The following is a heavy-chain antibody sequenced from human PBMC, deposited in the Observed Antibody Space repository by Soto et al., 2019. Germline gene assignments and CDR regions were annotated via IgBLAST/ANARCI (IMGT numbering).Heavy chain of an antibody. CDR1: GFTLSNYA. D-gene: IGHD6-6*01. CDR2: ISGNGGSK. Sequence: EVQLVESGGGLAQPGGSLRLSCAASGFTLSNYAMDWVRQAPGKGLEYVSGISGNGGSKYYANSVKDRFTISRDNSKNTLYLQMGSLRPEDMAVYYCARRARPDFYYMDVWGKGTTVTVSS. J-gene: IGHJ6*03. CDR3: ARRARPDFYYMDV. V-gene: IGHV3-64*01.